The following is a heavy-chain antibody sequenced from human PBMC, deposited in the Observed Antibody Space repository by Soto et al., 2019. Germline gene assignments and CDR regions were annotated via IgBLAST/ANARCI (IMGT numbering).Heavy chain of an antibody. D-gene: IGHD3-22*01. V-gene: IGHV3-23*01. J-gene: IGHJ4*02. CDR1: GFRFSSYS. Sequence: GGSLSLSCADSGFRFSSYSMSWVRQTPGKGLEWVAAITATGDRTYYADSVTGRFTISRDNSKKTHYLHMTSLRAEDTAMYYCATMNGYFEYWGQGTPVTVSS. CDR2: ITATGDRT. CDR3: ATMNGYFEY.